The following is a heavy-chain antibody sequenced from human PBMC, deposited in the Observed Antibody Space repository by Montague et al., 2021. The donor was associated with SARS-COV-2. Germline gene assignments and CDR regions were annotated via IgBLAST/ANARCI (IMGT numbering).Heavy chain of an antibody. CDR3: AGLGDGVVPSPILGVGPYYSYYYTDV. J-gene: IGHJ6*03. CDR1: GGSFSTYS. CDR2: IHHSGST. Sequence: SETLSLTCAVHGGSFSTYSWNWIRQPPGKGLEWIGEIHHSGSTNYNPSLKSRVTISADTSKNQFSLKLTSVAAADTAVYYCAGLGDGVVPSPILGVGPYYSYYYTDVWGKGTTVTVSS. D-gene: IGHD3-10*01. V-gene: IGHV4-34*01.